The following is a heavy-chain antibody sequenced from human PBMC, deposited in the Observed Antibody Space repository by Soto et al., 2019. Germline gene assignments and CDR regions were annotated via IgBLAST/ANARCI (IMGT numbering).Heavy chain of an antibody. J-gene: IGHJ3*02. Sequence: ASVKVSCKASGYTFTNYAIHWVRQAPGQSLEWMGWSNAGNGNTKYSQEFQGRVTITRDTSASTAYMELSSLRSEDMAVYYCAREPVNAFYPGLNAFDIWGQGTMVTVSS. V-gene: IGHV1-3*02. CDR3: AREPVNAFYPGLNAFDI. CDR2: SNAGNGNT. CDR1: GYTFTNYA. D-gene: IGHD3-3*01.